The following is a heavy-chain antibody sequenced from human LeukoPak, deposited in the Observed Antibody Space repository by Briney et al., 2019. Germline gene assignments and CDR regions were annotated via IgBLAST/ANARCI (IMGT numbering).Heavy chain of an antibody. J-gene: IGHJ5*02. CDR2: ICTSGST. CDR1: GGSLSSYY. D-gene: IGHD2-15*01. V-gene: IGHV4-4*07. CDR3: ARVGCSGGSCYLPNWFDP. Sequence: SETLSLTCTVSGGSLSSYYWSWIRQPAGKGLEWIGRICTSGSTNYHPSLTSRITMSVDTSKNQFSLKLSSVTAADTAVYYCARVGCSGGSCYLPNWFDPWGQGTLVTVSS.